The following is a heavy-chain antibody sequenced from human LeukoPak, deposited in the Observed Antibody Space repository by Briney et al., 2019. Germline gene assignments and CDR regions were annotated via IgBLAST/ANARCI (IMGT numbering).Heavy chain of an antibody. V-gene: IGHV3-30*02. CDR3: AKDRLNYYGMDV. CDR1: GFTLSSYG. CDR2: IRYDGSNK. Sequence: PGGSLRLSCAASGFTLSSYGMHWVGQAPGKGLEWVAFIRYDGSNKYYADSVKGRFTISRDNSKNTLYLQMNSLRAEDTAVYYCAKDRLNYYGMDVWGQGTTVTVSS. J-gene: IGHJ6*02.